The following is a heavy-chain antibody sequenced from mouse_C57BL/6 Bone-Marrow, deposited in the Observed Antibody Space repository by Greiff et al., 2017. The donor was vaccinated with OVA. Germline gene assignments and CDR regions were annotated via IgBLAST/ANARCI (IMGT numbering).Heavy chain of an antibody. D-gene: IGHD3-2*02. V-gene: IGHV3-6*01. J-gene: IGHJ3*01. CDR2: ISYDGSN. Sequence: VQLKQSGPGLVKPSQSLSLTCSVTGYSITSGYYWNWIRQFPGNKLEWMGYISYDGSNNYNPSLKNRISITRDTSKNQFFLKLNSVTTEDTATYYCARVTAQAAWFAYWGQGTLVTVSA. CDR1: GYSITSGYY. CDR3: ARVTAQAAWFAY.